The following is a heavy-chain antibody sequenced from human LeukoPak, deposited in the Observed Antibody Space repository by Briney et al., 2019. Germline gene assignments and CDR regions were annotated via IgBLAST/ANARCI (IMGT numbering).Heavy chain of an antibody. J-gene: IGHJ4*02. V-gene: IGHV3-23*01. CDR1: GFTFSSYA. CDR2: ISGSGGST. CDR3: AKVEHIVVVTAILY. D-gene: IGHD2-21*02. Sequence: PGGSLRLSCAASGFTFSSYAMSWVRQAPGKGLEWVSAISGSGGSTSYADSVKGRFTISRDNSKNTLYLQMNSLRAEDTAVYYCAKVEHIVVVTAILYWGQGTLVTVSS.